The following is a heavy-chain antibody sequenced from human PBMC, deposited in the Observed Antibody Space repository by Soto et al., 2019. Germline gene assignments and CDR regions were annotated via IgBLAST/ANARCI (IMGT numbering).Heavy chain of an antibody. CDR1: GYTFTGYY. J-gene: IGHJ6*02. CDR2: INPNSGGT. CDR3: ATGLIPDYYYGMDV. V-gene: IGHV1-2*04. Sequence: ASVKVSCKASGYTFTGYYMHWVRQAPGQGLEWMGWINPNSGGTNYAQKFQGWVTMTRDTSISTAYMELSRLRSDDTAVYYCATGLIPDYYYGMDVWGQGTTVTSP. D-gene: IGHD2-8*01.